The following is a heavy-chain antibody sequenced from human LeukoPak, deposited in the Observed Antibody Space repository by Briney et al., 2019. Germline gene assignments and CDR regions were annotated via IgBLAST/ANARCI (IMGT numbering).Heavy chain of an antibody. V-gene: IGHV4-4*07. D-gene: IGHD1-26*01. Sequence: PSETLSLTCTVSGVSITNYYWAWIRQPAGKGLEWIGRMYISGSTHYNPSLKSRVSISIDKTKNQFSLKLTSVTAADTPVYYCARDYLVGAPLDSWGQGTLVTVSS. CDR1: GVSITNYY. CDR2: MYISGST. CDR3: ARDYLVGAPLDS. J-gene: IGHJ4*02.